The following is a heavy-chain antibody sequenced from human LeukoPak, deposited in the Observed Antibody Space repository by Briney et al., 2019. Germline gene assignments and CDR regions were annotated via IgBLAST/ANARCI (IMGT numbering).Heavy chain of an antibody. CDR2: ISSSSSTI. CDR3: TRDSSGWYFAY. CDR1: GFTFSSYS. J-gene: IGHJ4*02. D-gene: IGHD6-19*01. Sequence: GGSLRLSCAASGFTFSSYSMNCARQAPGKGLEWVSYISSSSSTIYYADSVKGRFTISRDNAKNSLYLQMNSLRAEDTAVYYCTRDSSGWYFAYWGQGTLVTVSS. V-gene: IGHV3-48*01.